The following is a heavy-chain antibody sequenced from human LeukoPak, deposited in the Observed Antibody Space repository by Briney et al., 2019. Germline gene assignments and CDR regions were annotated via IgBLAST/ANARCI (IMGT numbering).Heavy chain of an antibody. Sequence: SETLSLTCAVYGGSFSGYYWSWIRQPPGKGLEWIGEINHSGSTNYNPSLKSRVTISVDTSKNQFSLKLSSVTAADTAVYYCARDRIQLWTFDYWGQGTLVTVSS. J-gene: IGHJ4*02. CDR1: GGSFSGYY. D-gene: IGHD5-18*01. CDR2: INHSGST. CDR3: ARDRIQLWTFDY. V-gene: IGHV4-34*01.